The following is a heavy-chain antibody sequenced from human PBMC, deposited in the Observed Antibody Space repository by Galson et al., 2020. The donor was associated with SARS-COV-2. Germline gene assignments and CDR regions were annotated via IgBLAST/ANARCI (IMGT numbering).Heavy chain of an antibody. CDR3: VRDRSGYGDFDY. CDR2: IYYSGST. V-gene: IGHV4-31*03. Sequence: SETLSLTCTVSGDSISSGGYYWSWIRQHPGKGLERIGYIYYSGSTYYNPSLKSRVTISVDTPKNQFSLKLNSVTAADTAVYYCVRDRSGYGDFDYWGQGTLVTVSS. D-gene: IGHD5-12*01. J-gene: IGHJ4*02. CDR1: GDSISSGGYY.